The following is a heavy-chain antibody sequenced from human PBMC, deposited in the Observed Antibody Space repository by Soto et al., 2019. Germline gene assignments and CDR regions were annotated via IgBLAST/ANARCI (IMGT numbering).Heavy chain of an antibody. CDR2: ISSSSSTI. CDR3: AGQPERIAQIGWFDP. V-gene: IGHV3-48*01. CDR1: GFTFSSYS. D-gene: IGHD6-13*01. J-gene: IGHJ5*02. Sequence: EVQLVESGGGLVQPGGSLRLSCAASGFTFSSYSMNWVRQAPGKGLEWVSYISSSSSTIYYEDSVKGRFTISRDNAKTSLYLQMNGLRAEDTAVYDGAGQPERIAQIGWFDPWGQGTLVTVSS.